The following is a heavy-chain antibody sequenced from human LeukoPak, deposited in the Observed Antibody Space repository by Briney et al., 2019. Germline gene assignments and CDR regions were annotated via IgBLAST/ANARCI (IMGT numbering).Heavy chain of an antibody. J-gene: IGHJ3*02. D-gene: IGHD2-2*02. Sequence: PGGSLRLSCAASGFTFSSYGMHWVRQAPGKGLEWVAFIRYDGSNKYYADSVKGRFTISRDNSKNTLYLQMNSLRAEDTAVYYCAKGLVPAAIYPTDAFDIWGQGTMVTVSS. CDR3: AKGLVPAAIYPTDAFDI. CDR2: IRYDGSNK. CDR1: GFTFSSYG. V-gene: IGHV3-30*02.